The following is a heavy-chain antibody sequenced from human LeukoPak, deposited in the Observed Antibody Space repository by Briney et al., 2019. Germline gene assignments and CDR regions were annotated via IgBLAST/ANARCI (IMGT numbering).Heavy chain of an antibody. CDR1: GFTFSSYE. CDR3: ARDRLHYGEYEKTFDY. Sequence: GGSLRLSCAASGFTFSSYEMNWVRQAPGKGLEWVSYISSSGSTIYYADSVKGRFTISRDNAKNSLYLQMNSLRAEDTAVYYCARDRLHYGEYEKTFDYWGQGTLVSVSS. CDR2: ISSSGSTI. V-gene: IGHV3-48*03. J-gene: IGHJ4*02. D-gene: IGHD4-17*01.